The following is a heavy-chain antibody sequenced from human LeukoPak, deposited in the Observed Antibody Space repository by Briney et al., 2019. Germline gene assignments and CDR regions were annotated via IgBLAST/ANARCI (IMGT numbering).Heavy chain of an antibody. CDR3: ARADVLRYFDWLDSGYYFDY. J-gene: IGHJ4*02. D-gene: IGHD3-9*01. Sequence: PSETLSLTCTVSGGSISSYYWSWIRQPPGKGLEWIGYTYYSGSTNYNPSLKSRVTISVDTSKNQFSLKLSSVTAADTAVYYCARADVLRYFDWLDSGYYFDYWGQGTLVTVSS. CDR2: TYYSGST. CDR1: GGSISSYY. V-gene: IGHV4-59*01.